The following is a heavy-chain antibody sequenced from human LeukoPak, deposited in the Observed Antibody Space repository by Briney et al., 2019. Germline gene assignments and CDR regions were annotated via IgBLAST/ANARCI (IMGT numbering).Heavy chain of an antibody. Sequence: ASVKVSCKASGYQFISYTMSWVRQAPGQGLEWMGWINTKTANPTYAQDFTGRFVFSLDTSVSTAYLQISGLKAGDTAVYYCARVAGFGERGMGVWGQGTTVTVSS. D-gene: IGHD3-10*01. CDR3: ARVAGFGERGMGV. CDR1: GYQFISYT. J-gene: IGHJ6*02. CDR2: INTKTANP. V-gene: IGHV7-4-1*02.